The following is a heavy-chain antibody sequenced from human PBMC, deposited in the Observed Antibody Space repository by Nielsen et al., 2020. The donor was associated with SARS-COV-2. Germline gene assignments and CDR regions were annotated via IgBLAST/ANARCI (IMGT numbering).Heavy chain of an antibody. J-gene: IGHJ4*02. V-gene: IGHV3-21*03. CDR3: ASDGPTRATATDY. Sequence: GESLKISCAASGFTVSSNYMSWVRQAPEKGLEWVSFISSRSDYIYYADSMKGRFTLSRDNSKNTLFLQMNSLRPEDTAVYFCASDGPTRATATDYWGQGTLVTVS. CDR2: ISSRSDYI. CDR1: GFTVSSNY. D-gene: IGHD2-2*01.